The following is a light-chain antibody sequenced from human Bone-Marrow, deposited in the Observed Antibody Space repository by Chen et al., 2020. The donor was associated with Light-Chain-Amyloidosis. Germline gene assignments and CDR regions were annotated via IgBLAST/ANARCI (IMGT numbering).Light chain of an antibody. CDR3: SSYTITNTLV. Sequence: QSALTQPASVSGSPGQSITISCTGTSSDVGGDNHVSWYQQHPDQAPKLMIYEVTNRPSWVPARFSGSKSDNTASLTISGLQTEDGADYFCSSYTITNTLVFGRGTRVTVL. CDR1: SSDVGGDNH. J-gene: IGLJ1*01. V-gene: IGLV2-14*01. CDR2: EVT.